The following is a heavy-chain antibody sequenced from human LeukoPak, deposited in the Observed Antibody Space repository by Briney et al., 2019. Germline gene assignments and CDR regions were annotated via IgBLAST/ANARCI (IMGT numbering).Heavy chain of an antibody. CDR2: ISYDGSNK. CDR3: AKARAQGSASSDY. Sequence: PGGSLRLSCAASGFTFSSYAMHWVRQAPGKGLEWVAVISYDGSNKYYADSVKGRFTISRDNSKNTLYLQMNSLRAEDTALYYCAKARAQGSASSDYWGQGTLVTVSS. J-gene: IGHJ4*02. V-gene: IGHV3-30*04. CDR1: GFTFSSYA.